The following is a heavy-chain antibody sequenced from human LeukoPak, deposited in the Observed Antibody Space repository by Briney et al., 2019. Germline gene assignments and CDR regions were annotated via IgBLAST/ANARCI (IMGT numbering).Heavy chain of an antibody. V-gene: IGHV3-23*01. Sequence: GGSLGLSCAASGFTFSSYAMSWVRQAPGKGLEWVSAISGSGGSTYYADSVKGRFTISRDNSKNTLYLQMNSLRAEDTAVYYCAKQAADRYCSGGSCHDGAFDIWGQGTMVTVSS. CDR2: ISGSGGST. CDR3: AKQAADRYCSGGSCHDGAFDI. CDR1: GFTFSSYA. D-gene: IGHD2-15*01. J-gene: IGHJ3*02.